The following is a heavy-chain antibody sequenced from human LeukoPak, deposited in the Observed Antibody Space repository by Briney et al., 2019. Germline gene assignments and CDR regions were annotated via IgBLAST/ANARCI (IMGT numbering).Heavy chain of an antibody. CDR1: GFTFDDYA. Sequence: GRSLRLSCAASGFTFDDYAMHWVRQAPGKGLEWVSGISWNSGSIGYADSVKGRFTISRDNAKNSLYLQMNSLRAEDTAVYYCARDVTGYCSSTSCYMRGFFDYWGQGTLVTVSS. CDR2: ISWNSGSI. V-gene: IGHV3-9*01. J-gene: IGHJ4*02. D-gene: IGHD2-2*02. CDR3: ARDVTGYCSSTSCYMRGFFDY.